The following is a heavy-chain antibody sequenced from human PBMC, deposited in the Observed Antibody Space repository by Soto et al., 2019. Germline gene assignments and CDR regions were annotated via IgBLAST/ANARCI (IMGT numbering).Heavy chain of an antibody. CDR1: GGSISSYY. V-gene: IGHV4-59*01. CDR3: ARSPDYDFWSGPFGYYYYGMDV. Sequence: SETLSLTCTVSGGSISSYYWSWIRQPPGKGLEWIGYIYYSGSTNYNPSLKSRVTISVDTSKNQFSLKLSSVTAVDTAVYYCARSPDYDFWSGPFGYYYYGMDVWGQGTTVTVSS. D-gene: IGHD3-3*01. J-gene: IGHJ6*02. CDR2: IYYSGST.